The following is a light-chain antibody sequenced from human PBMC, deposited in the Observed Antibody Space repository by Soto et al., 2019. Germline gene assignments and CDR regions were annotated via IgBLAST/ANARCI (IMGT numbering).Light chain of an antibody. Sequence: DIQMTQSPSTLSASVGDRVTITCRASESIDIWLAWYQQKLGKAPQLLIYKASYLESGVPSRFSGSGSGTDFTLTISGLQPDDFATYYCQQYNAFLGTFGQGTKVEIK. V-gene: IGKV1-5*03. CDR3: QQYNAFLGT. J-gene: IGKJ1*01. CDR1: ESIDIW. CDR2: KAS.